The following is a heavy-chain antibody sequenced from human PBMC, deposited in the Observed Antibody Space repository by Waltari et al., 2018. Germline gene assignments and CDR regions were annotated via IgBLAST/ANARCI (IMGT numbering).Heavy chain of an antibody. CDR2: IYYSGST. J-gene: IGHJ5*02. D-gene: IGHD6-6*01. CDR1: GGSISSYY. V-gene: IGHV4-59*01. Sequence: QVQLQESGPGLVKPSETLSLTCTVSGGSISSYYWSWIRQPPGKGLEWIGYIYYSGSTNYNPSLKSRVTISVDTSKNQFSLKLSSVTAADTAVYYCARGSVVWWFDPWGQGTLVTVSS. CDR3: ARGSVVWWFDP.